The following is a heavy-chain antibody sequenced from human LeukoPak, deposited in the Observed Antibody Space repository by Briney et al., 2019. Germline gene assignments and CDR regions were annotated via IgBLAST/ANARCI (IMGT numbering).Heavy chain of an antibody. V-gene: IGHV3-74*01. D-gene: IGHD1-26*01. CDR3: ARDFLSGSCDY. J-gene: IGHJ4*02. CDR1: GFTFSSYW. CDR2: INSDGSST. Sequence: GGSLRLSCAASGFTFSSYWMHWVRQAPGKGLVWVSRINSDGSSTSYADSVKGRFTIPRDNAKNTLYLQMNSLRAEDTAVYYCARDFLSGSCDYWGQGTLVTVSS.